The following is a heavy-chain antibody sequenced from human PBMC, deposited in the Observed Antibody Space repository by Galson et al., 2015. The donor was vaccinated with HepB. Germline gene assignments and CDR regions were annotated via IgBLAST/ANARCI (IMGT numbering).Heavy chain of an antibody. CDR1: GFIFSSYG. D-gene: IGHD6-19*01. Sequence: SLRLSCAASGFIFSSYGMHWVRQAPGKGLEWVAVISYDGSNKYYADSVKGRFTISRDNSKNTLYLQMNSLRAEDTAVYYCAKAEMGIAVALGYWGQGTLVTVSS. CDR2: ISYDGSNK. V-gene: IGHV3-30*18. J-gene: IGHJ4*02. CDR3: AKAEMGIAVALGY.